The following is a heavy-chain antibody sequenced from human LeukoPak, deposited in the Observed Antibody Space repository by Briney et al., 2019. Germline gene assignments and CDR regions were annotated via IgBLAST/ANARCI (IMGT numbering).Heavy chain of an antibody. CDR2: ISFDGSEA. J-gene: IGHJ4*02. D-gene: IGHD3-3*02. CDR1: GFTFRNYA. Sequence: GGSLRLSCTASGFTFRNYAMHWVRQTPGKGLEWVAVISFDGSEAYYADSVKGRFTISRDNAKNSLYLQMNSLRAEDTAVYYCAIVLLAADYWGQGTLVTVSS. V-gene: IGHV3-30-3*01. CDR3: AIVLLAADY.